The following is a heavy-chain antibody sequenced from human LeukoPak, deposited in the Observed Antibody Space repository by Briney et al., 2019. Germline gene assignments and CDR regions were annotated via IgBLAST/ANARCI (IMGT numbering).Heavy chain of an antibody. CDR3: ARHFSLEDSYPGWFDP. J-gene: IGHJ5*02. CDR1: GGSISSYY. D-gene: IGHD5-24*01. V-gene: IGHV4-59*08. CDR2: IYYSGST. Sequence: SETLSLTCTVSGGSISSYYWSWIRQPPGKGLEWIGYIYYSGSTNYNPSLKSRVTISVDTSKNQFSLKLSSVTAADTAVYYCARHFSLEDSYPGWFDPWGQGTLVTVSS.